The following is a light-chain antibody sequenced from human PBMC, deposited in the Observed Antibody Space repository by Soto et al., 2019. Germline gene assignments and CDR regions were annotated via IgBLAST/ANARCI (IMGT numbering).Light chain of an antibody. CDR1: QGIINY. CDR3: QQLFMYPPT. Sequence: IQLTQSPSSLSASVGDRVTITCRASQGIINYLAWYQQKPVKAPKLLIYGASTLQSGVPSRFGGSGSGTDFTLTVSSLQPEDFATYYGQQLFMYPPTFGPGTKVDIK. CDR2: GAS. J-gene: IGKJ3*01. V-gene: IGKV1-9*01.